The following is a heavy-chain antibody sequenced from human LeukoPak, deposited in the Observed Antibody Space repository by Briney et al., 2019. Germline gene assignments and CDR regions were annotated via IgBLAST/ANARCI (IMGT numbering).Heavy chain of an antibody. V-gene: IGHV1-2*02. J-gene: IGHJ3*02. D-gene: IGHD1-20*01. CDR3: ARVLTYSDAFDI. Sequence: ASVKVSCKASGYTFTGYYMHWVRQAPGQGLEWMGWINPNSGGTNYAQKFQGRVTMTRDTSISTAYMELSRLRSDDTAVYYCARVLTYSDAFDIWGQGTMVTVSS. CDR1: GYTFTGYY. CDR2: INPNSGGT.